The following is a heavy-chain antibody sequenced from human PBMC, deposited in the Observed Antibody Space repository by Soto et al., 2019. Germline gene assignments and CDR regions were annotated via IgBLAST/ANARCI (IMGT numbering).Heavy chain of an antibody. V-gene: IGHV5-51*01. CDR2: IYPGDPDT. Sequence: GESLKISGKGSGYSFTSYWVGWVRQMPGKGLEWMGIIYPGDPDTRYSPSFQGQVTISADKSISTAYLQWSSLKASDTAMYYCARSDSSGWYIAFDIWGQGTMVTVSS. D-gene: IGHD6-19*01. CDR1: GYSFTSYW. J-gene: IGHJ3*02. CDR3: ARSDSSGWYIAFDI.